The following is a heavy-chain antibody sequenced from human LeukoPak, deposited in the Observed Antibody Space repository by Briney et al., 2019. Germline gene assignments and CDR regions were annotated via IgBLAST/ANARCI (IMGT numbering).Heavy chain of an antibody. V-gene: IGHV4-4*02. CDR1: DASISNTNW. CDR2: ISLTGLT. CDR3: SRENGAFSPFGY. J-gene: IGHJ4*02. D-gene: IGHD2-8*01. Sequence: PSETLSFTCGVSDASISNTNWWSWVRQPPRQGLEWIGEISLTGLTHYNPSLESRVTVSLDKSKNQLSLNLTSVTAADTAVYYCSRENGAFSPFGYWGQGTLVTVLS.